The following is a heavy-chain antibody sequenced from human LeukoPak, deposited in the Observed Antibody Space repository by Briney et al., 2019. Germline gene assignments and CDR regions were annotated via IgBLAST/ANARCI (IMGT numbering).Heavy chain of an antibody. J-gene: IGHJ4*02. CDR2: IYYSGST. CDR3: ARDLGYNWNYAFHFDY. Sequence: SETLSLTCTVSGGSISSYYWSWIRQPPGKGLEWIGYIYYSGSTNYNPSLKSRVTMSVDTSKNQFSLKLSSVTAADTAVYYCARDLGYNWNYAFHFDYWGQGTLVTVSS. CDR1: GGSISSYY. D-gene: IGHD1-7*01. V-gene: IGHV4-59*12.